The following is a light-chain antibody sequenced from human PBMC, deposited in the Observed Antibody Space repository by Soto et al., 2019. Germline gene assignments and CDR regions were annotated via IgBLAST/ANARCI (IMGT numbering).Light chain of an antibody. V-gene: IGKV1-39*01. CDR1: QSIARY. J-gene: IGKJ1*01. CDR3: QQSYSSWWT. CDR2: GVS. Sequence: DIQMTQSPSSLSASVVDRVTITCRASQSIARYLNWYQHKPGKAPKLLIYGVSSLQSGVPSRFSGSGSGTDFALTISSLQREDYATYYCQQSYSSWWTFGQGTKVDIK.